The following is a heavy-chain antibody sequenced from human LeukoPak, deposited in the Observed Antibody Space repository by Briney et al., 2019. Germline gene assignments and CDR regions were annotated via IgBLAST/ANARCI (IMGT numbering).Heavy chain of an antibody. V-gene: IGHV4-59*08. CDR3: ASHIGSRSWNWPNAFDI. CDR1: GGSISSYY. CDR2: IYYSGST. D-gene: IGHD1-7*01. J-gene: IGHJ3*02. Sequence: SETLSLTCTVSGGSISSYYWSWIRQLPGKGLEWIGYIYYSGSTNYNPSLKSRVTISVDTSKNQFSLKLSSVTAADTAVYYCASHIGSRSWNWPNAFDIWGQGTMVTVSS.